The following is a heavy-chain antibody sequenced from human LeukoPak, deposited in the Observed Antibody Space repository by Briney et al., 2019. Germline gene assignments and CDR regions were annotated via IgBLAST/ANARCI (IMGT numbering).Heavy chain of an antibody. V-gene: IGHV6-1*01. CDR3: ARGAAWDPGAFDF. Sequence: SQTLSLTCAISGDRVSSNSAAWNWIRLSPSRGLEWLARTYYRSTWYYDYAVSVKNRMTINPDTSKNQFSLHMNSVTPEDTAVYYCARGAAWDPGAFDFWDQGTMVTVSS. CDR2: TYYRSTWYY. D-gene: IGHD1-26*01. J-gene: IGHJ3*01. CDR1: GDRVSSNSAA.